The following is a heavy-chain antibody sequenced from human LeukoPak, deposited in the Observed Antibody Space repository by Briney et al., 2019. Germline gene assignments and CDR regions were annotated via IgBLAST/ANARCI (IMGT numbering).Heavy chain of an antibody. D-gene: IGHD6-6*01. J-gene: IGHJ4*02. CDR2: IPYDGSNK. CDR3: AKEEYN. CDR1: GSTFSSYG. Sequence: GRSLRLSCAASGSTFSSYGMHWVRQAPGKGLEWVAVIPYDGSNKYYADSVKGRFTISRDNSKNTLYLQMNSLRAEDTAVYYCAKEEYNWGQGTLVTVSS. V-gene: IGHV3-30*18.